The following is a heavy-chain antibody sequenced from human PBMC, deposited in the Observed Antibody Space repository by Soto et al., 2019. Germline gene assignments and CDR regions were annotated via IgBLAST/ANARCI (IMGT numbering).Heavy chain of an antibody. D-gene: IGHD6-19*01. CDR3: AKPVPNSSGCLP. Sequence: VQLVESGGGVVQPGRSLRLSCAASGFTFSSYGMHWVRQAPGKGLEWVSAISGSGGSTYYADSVKGRFTISRDNSKNTLYLQMNSLRAEDTAVYYCAKPVPNSSGCLPWGQGTLVTVSS. J-gene: IGHJ5*02. V-gene: IGHV3-23*04. CDR1: GFTFSSYG. CDR2: ISGSGGST.